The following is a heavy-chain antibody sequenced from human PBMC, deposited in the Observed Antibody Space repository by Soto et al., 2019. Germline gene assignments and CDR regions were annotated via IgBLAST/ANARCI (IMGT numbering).Heavy chain of an antibody. J-gene: IGHJ5*02. V-gene: IGHV3-11*01. CDR1: GFTFSDYY. Sequence: GGSLRLSCAASGFTFSDYYMSWIRQAPGKGLEWVSYISSSGSTIYYADSVKGRFTISRDNAKNSLYLQMNSLRAEDTAVYYCAREGRFLEWFNWFDPWGQGTLVTVSS. CDR3: AREGRFLEWFNWFDP. D-gene: IGHD3-3*01. CDR2: ISSSGSTI.